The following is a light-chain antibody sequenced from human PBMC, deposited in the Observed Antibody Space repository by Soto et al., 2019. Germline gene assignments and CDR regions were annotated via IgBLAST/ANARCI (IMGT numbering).Light chain of an antibody. CDR1: GSDGGDYNS. CDR2: DVS. V-gene: IGLV2-8*01. CDR3: ISYADNNNFV. Sequence: QCALTQPPSASGSPGQSVTISCTGTGSDGGDYNSVSWYQQHPGSAPKLVIYDVSKRPSGVPNRFSGSKSGNTASLIVSGLQAEDEADYYCISYADNNNFVFGGGTKLTVL. J-gene: IGLJ3*02.